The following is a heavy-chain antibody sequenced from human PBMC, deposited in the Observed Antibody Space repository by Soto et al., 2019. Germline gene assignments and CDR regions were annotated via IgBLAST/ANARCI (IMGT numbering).Heavy chain of an antibody. J-gene: IGHJ4*02. D-gene: IGHD1-26*01. CDR3: AKEDGAGFKS. CDR2: IFPLLAMV. Sequence: QVHLVQSGAEMKKPGSSVKVSCKVSGGDLTNSGISWVRQAPGQGLEWMGGIFPLLAMVDYSQKFQGRVTITADESTNTAYMALGSLRSEDTAVYYGAKEDGAGFKSWGQGTLVIVSS. V-gene: IGHV1-69*04. CDR1: GGDLTNSG.